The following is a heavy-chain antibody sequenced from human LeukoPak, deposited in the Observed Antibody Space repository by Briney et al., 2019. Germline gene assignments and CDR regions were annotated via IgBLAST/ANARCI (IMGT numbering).Heavy chain of an antibody. CDR3: ARQGYGRSSFFDH. CDR2: LFHSGTT. Sequence: SETLSLTCTVSGDSVSTNLYYWGWIRQPPGKGLEWIGNLFHSGTTYYNPSLKSRVPISVDTSKNQFSLKLNSVTAADTAVYYCARQGYGRSSFFDHGGQGTLVTVSS. D-gene: IGHD6-6*01. J-gene: IGHJ4*02. V-gene: IGHV4-39*01. CDR1: GDSVSTNLYY.